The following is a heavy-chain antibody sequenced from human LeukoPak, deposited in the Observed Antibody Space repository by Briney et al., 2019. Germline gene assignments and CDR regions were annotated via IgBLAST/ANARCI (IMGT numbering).Heavy chain of an antibody. CDR2: IKEDGSEK. CDR1: GFTFTSYW. D-gene: IGHD2-2*01. CDR3: ARGSVVPAAILDY. Sequence: GSLRLSCAASGFTFTSYWMSWVRQAPGKGLEWVANIKEDGSEKYYVDSVKGRFTISRDNAKNSVSLQMNSLRAEDTAVYYCARGSVVPAAILDYWGQGTLVTVSS. V-gene: IGHV3-7*04. J-gene: IGHJ4*02.